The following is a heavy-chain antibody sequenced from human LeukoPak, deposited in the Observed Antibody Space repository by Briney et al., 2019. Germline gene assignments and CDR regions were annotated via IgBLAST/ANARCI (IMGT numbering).Heavy chain of an antibody. V-gene: IGHV3-11*04. CDR1: GFTFSDYY. D-gene: IGHD6-13*01. CDR2: ISNSGSII. Sequence: PGGSLRLSCAASGFTFSDYYMSWIRQAPGKGLEWVSYISNSGSIIYYADSVKGRFTISRDNAKNSLYLQMNSLRAEDTAVYYCARDLPVAAADFWGQGTLVTVSS. CDR3: ARDLPVAAADF. J-gene: IGHJ4*02.